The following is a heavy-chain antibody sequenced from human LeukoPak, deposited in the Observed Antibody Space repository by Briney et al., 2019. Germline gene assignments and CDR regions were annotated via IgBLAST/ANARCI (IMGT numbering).Heavy chain of an antibody. Sequence: GRSLRLSCAASGFTFSSYGMHWVRQAPGKGLEWVALIWYDGSNKYYADSVKGRFTISRDNSKNTLYLQMNSLKTEDTAVYYCTTTYYYDSSGPLVQGYYFDYWDQGTLVTVSS. CDR2: IWYDGSNK. CDR1: GFTFSSYG. CDR3: TTTYYYDSSGPLVQGYYFDY. V-gene: IGHV3-33*01. J-gene: IGHJ4*02. D-gene: IGHD3-22*01.